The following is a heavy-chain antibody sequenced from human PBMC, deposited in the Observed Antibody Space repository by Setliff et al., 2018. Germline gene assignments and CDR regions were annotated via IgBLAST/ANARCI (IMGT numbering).Heavy chain of an antibody. J-gene: IGHJ4*02. V-gene: IGHV4-59*02. CDR1: GGSVRGYD. CDR3: ARGGTYRYFDY. CDR2: MYYSGDT. Sequence: SETLSLTCTVSGGSVRGYDWSWIRQPPGKGLEWIGYMYYSGDTNYDPSLKSRVTISVDTSKNQFSLKLSSVTAAATAIYYCARGGTYRYFDYWGQGTLVTVSS.